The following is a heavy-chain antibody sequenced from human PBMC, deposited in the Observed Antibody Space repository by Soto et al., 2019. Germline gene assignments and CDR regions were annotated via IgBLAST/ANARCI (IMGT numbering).Heavy chain of an antibody. CDR3: AIDDQYSSGWYWRGYFDY. CDR1: GFTFSSYG. CDR2: IWYDGSNK. D-gene: IGHD6-19*01. J-gene: IGHJ4*02. Sequence: QVQLVESGGGVVQPGRSLRLSCAASGFTFSSYGMHWVRQAPGKGLEWVAVIWYDGSNKYYADSVKGRFTISRDNSKNTLYLHMNSLRAEDTAVYYCAIDDQYSSGWYWRGYFDYWGQGTLVTVSS. V-gene: IGHV3-33*01.